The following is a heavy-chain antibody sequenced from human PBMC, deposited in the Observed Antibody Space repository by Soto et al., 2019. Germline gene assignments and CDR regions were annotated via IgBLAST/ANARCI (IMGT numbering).Heavy chain of an antibody. CDR1: GFTFSASA. V-gene: IGHV3-73*01. CDR2: IRSKANSYAT. Sequence: PGGSLRLSCAASGFTFSASAMHWVRQASGKGLEWVGRIRSKANSYATAYAASVKGRFTISRDNSKNTLYLQMNSLRAEDTAVYYCARAESTSSLRPRPPPSYWGQGTLVTVSS. J-gene: IGHJ4*02. CDR3: ARAESTSSLRPRPPPSY. D-gene: IGHD2-2*01.